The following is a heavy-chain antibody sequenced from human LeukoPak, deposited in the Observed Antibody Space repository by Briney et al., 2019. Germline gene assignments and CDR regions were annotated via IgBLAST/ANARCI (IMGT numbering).Heavy chain of an antibody. J-gene: IGHJ3*02. V-gene: IGHV4-4*07. Sequence: SETLSLTCTVSGGSITNYYWTWIRQPAGKGLEWIGRIFTSGSTKYNPSLKSRVTMSVDTSKNQFSLKLSSVTAADTAVYYCARKSDAFDIWGQGTMVTVSS. CDR3: ARKSDAFDI. CDR2: IFTSGST. CDR1: GGSITNYY.